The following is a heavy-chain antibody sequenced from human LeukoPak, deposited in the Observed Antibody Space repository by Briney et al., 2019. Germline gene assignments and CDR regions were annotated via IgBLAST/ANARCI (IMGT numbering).Heavy chain of an antibody. CDR2: MFLSGTP. CDR3: ARRRGWKQQLVYFDY. V-gene: IGHV4-59*08. D-gene: IGHD6-13*01. Sequence: SETLSLTCTVSGGSITTYYWSWIRQPPGKGLEWIAYMFLSGTPRYNPSLQSRVTISADTSKNQFSLNVRSTTAADTAVYYCARRRGWKQQLVYFDYWGQGTLATVSS. CDR1: GGSITTYY. J-gene: IGHJ4*02.